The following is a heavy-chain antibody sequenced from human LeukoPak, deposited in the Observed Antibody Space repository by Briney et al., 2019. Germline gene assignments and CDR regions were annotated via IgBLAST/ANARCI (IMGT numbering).Heavy chain of an antibody. V-gene: IGHV4-39*07. D-gene: IGHD2-2*01. CDR1: GGSISSSSYY. Sequence: SETPSLTCTVSGGSISSSSYYWSWIRQPPGKGLEWIGEINHSGSTNYNPSLKSRVTISVDTSKNQFSLKLSSVTAADTAVYYCARGKYARRPDIVVVPAGLGWFDPWGQGTMVTVSS. J-gene: IGHJ5*02. CDR2: INHSGST. CDR3: ARGKYARRPDIVVVPAGLGWFDP.